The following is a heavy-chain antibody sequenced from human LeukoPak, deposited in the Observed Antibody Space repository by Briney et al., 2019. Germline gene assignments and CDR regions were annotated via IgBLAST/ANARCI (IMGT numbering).Heavy chain of an antibody. D-gene: IGHD4-17*01. J-gene: IGHJ4*02. CDR3: ARRWTNYGGRYDY. Sequence: GESLKISCKGSGYSFTSYWIGWVRQMPGKGLEWMGIIYPGDSDTRYSPSFQGQVTISADKSISTAYLQWSSLKASGTAMYYCARRWTNYGGRYDYWGQGTLVTVSS. CDR2: IYPGDSDT. V-gene: IGHV5-51*01. CDR1: GYSFTSYW.